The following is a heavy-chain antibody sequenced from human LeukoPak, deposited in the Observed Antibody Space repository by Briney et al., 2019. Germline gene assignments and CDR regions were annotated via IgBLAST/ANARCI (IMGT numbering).Heavy chain of an antibody. CDR2: INVNSGGT. CDR1: GYTFTSYG. CDR3: ARSPHILTGENFDF. V-gene: IGHV1-2*02. Sequence: ASVKVSCKAPGYTFTSYGISWVRQAPGQGLEWMGWINVNSGGTNYAQKFYARVTMTRDTSISTAYMELSRLRSDDTAVFYCARSPHILTGENFDFWGQGTLVTVSS. J-gene: IGHJ4*02. D-gene: IGHD3-9*01.